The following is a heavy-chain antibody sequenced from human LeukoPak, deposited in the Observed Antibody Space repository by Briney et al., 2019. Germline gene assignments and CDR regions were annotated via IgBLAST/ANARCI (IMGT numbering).Heavy chain of an antibody. CDR3: ACFPSNRYRTWFDP. CDR2: IYYSGST. CDR1: GGSISSSEYF. J-gene: IGHJ5*02. Sequence: SETLSLTCTVSGGSISSSEYFWGWVRQPPGKGLEWIGKIYYSGSTYYNPSLKSRVTASLGTSKNQFSLKLSSVTAATTAVYCCACFPSNRYRTWFDPWGQGTLVTVSS. V-gene: IGHV4-39*01. D-gene: IGHD4-11*01.